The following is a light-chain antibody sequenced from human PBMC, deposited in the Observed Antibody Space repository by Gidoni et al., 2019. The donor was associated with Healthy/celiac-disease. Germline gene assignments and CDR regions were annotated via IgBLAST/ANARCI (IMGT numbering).Light chain of an antibody. CDR1: QSVSSSY. V-gene: IGKV3-20*01. Sequence: EIVLTQSPGTLSLSPGERATLSCRASQSVSSSYLACYQQKPGQAPRLLIYGASSRATGIPDRFSGIGSGTDFTLTISRLEPEDFAVYYCQQYGSSPTFGQGTKVEIK. J-gene: IGKJ1*01. CDR3: QQYGSSPT. CDR2: GAS.